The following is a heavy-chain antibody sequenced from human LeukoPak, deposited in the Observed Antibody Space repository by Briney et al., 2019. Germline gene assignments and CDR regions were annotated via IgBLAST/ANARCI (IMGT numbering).Heavy chain of an antibody. J-gene: IGHJ4*02. CDR1: GFTFSSYG. D-gene: IGHD2-2*01. CDR3: ARGRFCSSSSCTSFDY. Sequence: GGTLRLSCAASGFTFSSYGMTWVRQAPGKGLEWVAFIRYDGSNRYYADSVKGRFTISRDNSKNSLYLQMNSLRAEDTAVYYCARGRFCSSSSCTSFDYWGQGNLVTVSS. V-gene: IGHV3-30*02. CDR2: IRYDGSNR.